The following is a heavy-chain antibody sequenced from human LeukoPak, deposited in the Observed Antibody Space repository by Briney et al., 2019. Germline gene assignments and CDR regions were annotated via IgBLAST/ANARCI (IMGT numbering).Heavy chain of an antibody. V-gene: IGHV3-30-3*01. J-gene: IGHJ6*02. Sequence: GGSLRLSCAASGFTFSSYAMHWVRQAPGKGLEWVAVISYDGSNKYYAASVKGRFTISRENSKNTLYLQMSSLRAEDTAVYYCAKDGSSSWYYYYYGMDVWGQGTTVTVSS. CDR1: GFTFSSYA. D-gene: IGHD6-13*01. CDR2: ISYDGSNK. CDR3: AKDGSSSWYYYYYGMDV.